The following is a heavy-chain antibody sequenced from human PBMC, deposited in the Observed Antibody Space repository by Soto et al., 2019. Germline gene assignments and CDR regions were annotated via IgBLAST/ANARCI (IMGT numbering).Heavy chain of an antibody. CDR3: AREHLAYSSSSGIDY. J-gene: IGHJ4*02. V-gene: IGHV3-30-3*01. D-gene: IGHD6-6*01. CDR2: ISYDGSNK. Sequence: QVQLVESGGGVVQPGRSLRLSCAASGFSFSSYAMHWVRQAPGKGLEWVAVISYDGSNKYYADSVKGRFTISRDNSKNTLYLQMNSLRAEDTAVYYCAREHLAYSSSSGIDYWGQGTLVNLSS. CDR1: GFSFSSYA.